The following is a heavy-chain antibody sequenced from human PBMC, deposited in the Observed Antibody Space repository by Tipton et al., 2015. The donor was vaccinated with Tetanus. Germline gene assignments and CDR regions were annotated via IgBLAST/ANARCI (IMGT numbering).Heavy chain of an antibody. J-gene: IGHJ2*01. D-gene: IGHD2-15*01. V-gene: IGHV4-61*03. Sequence: GSLRLSCTVSGDSVRSGSYYWSWIRQPPGKELEWIGHIYYNGSTKYNPSLKSRVTVSLDTSKKHFSLRLSSVTAADTAVYYCARGGLCVGPACAGISPLLDVWGRGTLVTVSS. CDR2: IYYNGST. CDR3: ARGGLCVGPACAGISPLLDV. CDR1: GDSVRSGSYY.